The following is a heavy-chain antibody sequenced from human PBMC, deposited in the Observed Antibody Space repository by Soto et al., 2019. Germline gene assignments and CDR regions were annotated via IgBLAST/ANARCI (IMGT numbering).Heavy chain of an antibody. V-gene: IGHV1-18*01. J-gene: IGHJ6*02. D-gene: IGHD5-12*01. Sequence: ASVKVSCKASGGTFSSYAISWVRQAPGQGLEWMGWISTYNGDTNYAQTFQGRGTMTTDTSTSTVHMEVRSLRPDVSAVYYCAREDVAPYYYYGMDVWGQGSRVTVS. CDR2: ISTYNGDT. CDR1: GGTFSSYA. CDR3: AREDVAPYYYYGMDV.